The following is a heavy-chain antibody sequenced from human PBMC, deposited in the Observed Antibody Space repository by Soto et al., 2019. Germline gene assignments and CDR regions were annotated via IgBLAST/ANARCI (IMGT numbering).Heavy chain of an antibody. CDR1: GFTFSSYA. CDR3: AKPTLLACCGGDCYSRFDY. CDR2: ISGSGGST. J-gene: IGHJ4*02. D-gene: IGHD2-21*02. V-gene: IGHV3-23*01. Sequence: GGSLRLSCAASGFTFSSYAMSWVRQAPGKGLEWVSAISGSGGSTYYADSVKGRFTISRDNSKNTLYLQMNSLRAEDTAVYYCAKPTLLACCGGDCYSRFDYWGQGTLVTVSS.